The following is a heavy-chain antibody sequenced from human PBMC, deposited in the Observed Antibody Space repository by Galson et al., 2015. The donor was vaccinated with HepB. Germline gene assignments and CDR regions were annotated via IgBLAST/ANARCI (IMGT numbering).Heavy chain of an antibody. CDR2: ISDSGGNT. D-gene: IGHD2-2*02. CDR3: APAPGYCSNFNCYSVTVD. Sequence: SLRLSCAASGFTFSSYAMNWVRQAPGKGLEWVSAISDSGGNTYYADSVKGRFTISRDNSKNTLYLQMNSLRAEDTAVYYCAPAPGYCSNFNCYSVTVDWGQGTPVTVSS. V-gene: IGHV3-23*01. J-gene: IGHJ4*02. CDR1: GFTFSSYA.